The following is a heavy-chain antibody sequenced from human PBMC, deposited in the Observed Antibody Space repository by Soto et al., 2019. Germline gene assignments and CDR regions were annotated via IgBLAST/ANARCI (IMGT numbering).Heavy chain of an antibody. CDR1: GGTCSSYA. J-gene: IGHJ4*02. CDR2: IIPIFGTA. Sequence: GASVKVSCKASGGTCSSYAISWVRQAPGQGLEWMGGIIPIFGTADYAQKFQGRVTITADKSTSTAYMELSSLRSEDTAVYYCARDNWNEPFDYWGQGTLVTVSS. D-gene: IGHD1-20*01. V-gene: IGHV1-69*06. CDR3: ARDNWNEPFDY.